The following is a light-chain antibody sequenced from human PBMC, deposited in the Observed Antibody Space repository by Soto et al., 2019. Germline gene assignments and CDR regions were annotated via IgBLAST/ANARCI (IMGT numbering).Light chain of an antibody. V-gene: IGKV3-20*01. CDR2: VAS. Sequence: EIVLTQSPGTLSLSPGERATLSCRASQSGTNNYLAWYQQRPGQAPRLLIYVASSRATGIPDRFSGSGSGTDFTLSISRLEPEDFAVYYCQQYGSSPRTFGQGTKVEIK. CDR1: QSGTNNY. J-gene: IGKJ1*01. CDR3: QQYGSSPRT.